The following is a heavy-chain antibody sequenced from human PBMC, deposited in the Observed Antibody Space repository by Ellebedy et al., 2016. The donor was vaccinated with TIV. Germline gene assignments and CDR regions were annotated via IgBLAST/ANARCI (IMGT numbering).Heavy chain of an antibody. CDR3: ATGPGVLRFLEWLY. V-gene: IGHV1-2*02. D-gene: IGHD3-3*01. Sequence: AASVKVSCKASGYTFTGYYMHWVRQAPGQGLEWMGWINPNSGGTNYAQKFQGRVTMTEDTSTDTAYMALSSLRSEDTAVYYCATGPGVLRFLEWLYWGQGTLVTVSS. J-gene: IGHJ4*02. CDR1: GYTFTGYY. CDR2: INPNSGGT.